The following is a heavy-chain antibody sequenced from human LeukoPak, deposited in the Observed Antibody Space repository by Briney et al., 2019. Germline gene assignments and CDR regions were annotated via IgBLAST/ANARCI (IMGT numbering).Heavy chain of an antibody. CDR1: GLTFSRYA. CDR3: AQRDSFNLDY. J-gene: IGHJ4*02. V-gene: IGHV3-23*01. D-gene: IGHD5-24*01. CDR2: ISGSGGST. Sequence: GGSLRLSCAASGLTFSRYAMSWVRQAPGKGLEWVSAISGSGGSTYYADSVKGRFTISRDNSKNTLYLQMNSLRAEDTAVYYCAQRDSFNLDYWGQGTLVTVSS.